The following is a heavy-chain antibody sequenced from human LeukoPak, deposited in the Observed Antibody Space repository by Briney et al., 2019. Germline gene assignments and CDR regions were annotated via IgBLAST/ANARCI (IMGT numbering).Heavy chain of an antibody. CDR3: AKDHRKRRQQLGEHSDY. CDR2: ISGSGGST. J-gene: IGHJ4*02. D-gene: IGHD6-13*01. V-gene: IGHV3-23*01. CDR1: GFTFSSYA. Sequence: PGGSLRLSCVVSGFTFSSYAMSWVRQAPGKGLEWVSGISGSGGSTYYADSVKGRFTISRDNSKNTLYLQMNSLRAEDTAVYYCAKDHRKRRQQLGEHSDYWGQGTLVTVSS.